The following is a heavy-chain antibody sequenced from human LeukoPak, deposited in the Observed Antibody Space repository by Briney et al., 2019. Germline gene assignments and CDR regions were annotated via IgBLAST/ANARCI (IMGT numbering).Heavy chain of an antibody. D-gene: IGHD2-15*01. Sequence: ASETLSLTCAVYGGSFSGYYWSWIRQPPGKGLEWIGEINHSGSINYNPSLKSRVTISVDTSKNQFSLKLSSVTAADTAVYYCGRDALVGYFSYYYMDVWGKGTTVTVSS. CDR3: GRDALVGYFSYYYMDV. V-gene: IGHV4-34*01. CDR2: INHSGSI. CDR1: GGSFSGYY. J-gene: IGHJ6*03.